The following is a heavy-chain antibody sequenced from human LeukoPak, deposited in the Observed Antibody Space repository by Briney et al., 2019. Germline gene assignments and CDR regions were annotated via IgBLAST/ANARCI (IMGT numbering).Heavy chain of an antibody. Sequence: PSETLSLTCAVYGGSFSGYYWSWIRQPPGKGLEWIGEINHSGSTNYNPSLKSRVTISVDTSKNQFSLKLSSVTAADTAVYYCARVPYYYDSSGYYYLFDYWGQGTLVTVSS. CDR3: ARVPYYYDSSGYYYLFDY. J-gene: IGHJ4*02. D-gene: IGHD3-22*01. CDR1: GGSFSGYY. V-gene: IGHV4-34*01. CDR2: INHSGST.